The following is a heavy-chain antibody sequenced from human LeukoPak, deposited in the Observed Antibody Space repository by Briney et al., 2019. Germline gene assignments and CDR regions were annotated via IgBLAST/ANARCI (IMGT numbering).Heavy chain of an antibody. CDR2: ISDSGDDT. D-gene: IGHD4-11*01. Sequence: GGSLRLSCAASGFTFSSYAMSWVRQAPGKGLEWVSLISDSGDDTYYADSVKGRFTTSRDNSKNTVSLHMSSLRADDTAVYYCARAGATVTTNYFDPWGQGTLVTVSS. J-gene: IGHJ5*02. V-gene: IGHV3-23*01. CDR3: ARAGATVTTNYFDP. CDR1: GFTFSSYA.